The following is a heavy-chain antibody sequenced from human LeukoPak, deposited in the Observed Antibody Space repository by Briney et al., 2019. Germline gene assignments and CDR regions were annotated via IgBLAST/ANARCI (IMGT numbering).Heavy chain of an antibody. J-gene: IGHJ4*02. V-gene: IGHV3-73*01. CDR2: IRSKASSYAT. D-gene: IGHD1-26*01. CDR3: TGVRGVGAFSDY. Sequence: GGSLRLSCAASGFTFSGSAMHWVRQASGKGLEWVGRIRSKASSYATAYAASVKGRFTISRDDSKNTAYLQMNSLKTEDTAVYYCTGVRGVGAFSDYWGQGTLVTVSS. CDR1: GFTFSGSA.